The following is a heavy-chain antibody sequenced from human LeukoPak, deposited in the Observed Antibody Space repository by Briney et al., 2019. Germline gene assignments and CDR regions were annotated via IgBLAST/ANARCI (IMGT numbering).Heavy chain of an antibody. CDR2: IYSGGST. D-gene: IGHD3-16*01. V-gene: IGHV3-53*01. Sequence: GGSLRLSCAASGFTVSSNYMSWVRQAPGKGLEWVSVIYSGGSTYYADSVKGRFTISRDNSKNTLYLQMNSLRAEDTAVYYCARTLGGDWFGPWGQGTLVTVSS. CDR3: ARTLGGDWFGP. CDR1: GFTVSSNY. J-gene: IGHJ5*02.